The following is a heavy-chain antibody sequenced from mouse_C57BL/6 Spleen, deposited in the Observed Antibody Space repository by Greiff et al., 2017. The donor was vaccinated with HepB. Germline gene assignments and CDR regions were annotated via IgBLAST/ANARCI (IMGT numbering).Heavy chain of an antibody. D-gene: IGHD2-4*01. Sequence: VQLKESGPGLVKPSQSLSLTCSVTGYSITSGYYWNWIRQFPGNKLEWMGYISYDGSNNYNPSLKNRISITRDTSKNQFFLKLNSVTTEDTATYYCARGIYYDYAMDYWGQGTSVTVSS. CDR2: ISYDGSN. CDR3: ARGIYYDYAMDY. CDR1: GYSITSGYY. J-gene: IGHJ4*01. V-gene: IGHV3-6*01.